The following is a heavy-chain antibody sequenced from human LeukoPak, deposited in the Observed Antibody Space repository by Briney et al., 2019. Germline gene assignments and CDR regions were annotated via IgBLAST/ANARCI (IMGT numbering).Heavy chain of an antibody. Sequence: GGSLRLSCAASGFTFSSYWMHWVRQAPGKGLVWVSRINSDGSSTSYADSVKGRFTISRDNAKNTLYLQMNSLRAEDTAVYYCARDSGYSYGGPQYYFDYWGQGTLVTVSS. D-gene: IGHD5-18*01. J-gene: IGHJ4*02. CDR3: ARDSGYSYGGPQYYFDY. CDR2: INSDGSST. CDR1: GFTFSSYW. V-gene: IGHV3-74*01.